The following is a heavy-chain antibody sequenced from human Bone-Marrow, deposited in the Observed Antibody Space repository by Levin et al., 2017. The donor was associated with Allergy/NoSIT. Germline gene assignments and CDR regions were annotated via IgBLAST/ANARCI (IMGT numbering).Heavy chain of an antibody. D-gene: IGHD4-11*01. CDR2: IHYSGDT. V-gene: IGHV4-59*08. Sequence: SQTLSLTCTISGGSIDSPYWSWIRQPPGKGLEWIGYIHYSGDTSYMPSLKSRVTILMDTSRNQFSLTLNSVTAADTAMYYCARRDYSTESLGAIDFWGRGTMVTVSS. CDR3: ARRDYSTESLGAIDF. CDR1: GGSIDSPY. J-gene: IGHJ3*01.